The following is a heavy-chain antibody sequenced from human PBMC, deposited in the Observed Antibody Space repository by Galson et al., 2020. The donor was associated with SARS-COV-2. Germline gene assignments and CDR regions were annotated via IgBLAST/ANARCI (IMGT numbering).Heavy chain of an antibody. CDR1: GFTFSSYA. Sequence: GESLKISCEASGFTFSSYAMHWVRQAPGRGLEWVAVISHDGSNKYYVDSVKGRFTISRDNSKNTLSLQMSSLRAEDTAVYYCARTPMIATAATDFDYWGQGTLVTVSS. V-gene: IGHV3-30-3*01. CDR2: ISHDGSNK. CDR3: ARTPMIATAATDFDY. J-gene: IGHJ4*01. D-gene: IGHD6-13*01.